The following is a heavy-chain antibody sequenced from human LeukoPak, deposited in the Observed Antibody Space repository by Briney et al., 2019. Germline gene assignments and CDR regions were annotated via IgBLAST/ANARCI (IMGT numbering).Heavy chain of an antibody. CDR1: GGSISSYY. CDR2: IYTSGST. D-gene: IGHD1-26*01. CDR3: ARRTALYSIGGFDY. J-gene: IGHJ4*02. V-gene: IGHV4-4*07. Sequence: SETLSLTCTVSGGSISSYYWRWIRQPAGRGLEWIGRIYTSGSTNYNPSLKGRVTISVDTSKNQFSLKLSSVTAADAAVYYCARRTALYSIGGFDYWGQGTLVTVSS.